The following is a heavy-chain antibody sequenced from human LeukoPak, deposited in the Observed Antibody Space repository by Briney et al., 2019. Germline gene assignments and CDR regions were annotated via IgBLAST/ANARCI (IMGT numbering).Heavy chain of an antibody. Sequence: GESLKISCKGSGYSFTSYWIGWVRQMPGKGLEWMGIVYPGDSDTRYSPSFQGQVTISADKSISTAYLQWSSLKASDTAMYYCARRLFGGNSLGGFDIWGQGTMVTVSS. CDR1: GYSFTSYW. CDR2: VYPGDSDT. V-gene: IGHV5-51*01. CDR3: ARRLFGGNSLGGFDI. J-gene: IGHJ3*02. D-gene: IGHD4-23*01.